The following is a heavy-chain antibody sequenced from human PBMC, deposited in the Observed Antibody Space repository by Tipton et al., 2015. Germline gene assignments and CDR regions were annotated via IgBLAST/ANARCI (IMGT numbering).Heavy chain of an antibody. V-gene: IGHV3-30*04. D-gene: IGHD3-22*01. CDR1: GFSFSSST. CDR2: ISYDRKNK. Sequence: SLRLSCAASGFSFSSSTMHWVRQAPGKGLEWVALISYDRKNKYYAESVKGRFTVSRDNSKNTLYLQMNSLRAEETAVYYCARLYGVYSDNSAGGYWGQGTLVTVSS. CDR3: ARLYGVYSDNSAGGY. J-gene: IGHJ4*02.